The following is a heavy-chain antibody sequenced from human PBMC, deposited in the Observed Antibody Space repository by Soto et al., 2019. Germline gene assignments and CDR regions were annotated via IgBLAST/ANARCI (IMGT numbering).Heavy chain of an antibody. V-gene: IGHV3-74*01. Sequence: EVQLVESGGGLVQPGGSLRLSCAASGFTFSSYWMHWVRQAPGKGLVWVSRINSDGSSTNYADSVKGRFTISRDNAKNTLYLQMNSLRAEDTAVYYCAREPYSGYGRFDYWGQGTLVTVSS. D-gene: IGHD5-12*01. J-gene: IGHJ4*02. CDR1: GFTFSSYW. CDR2: INSDGSST. CDR3: AREPYSGYGRFDY.